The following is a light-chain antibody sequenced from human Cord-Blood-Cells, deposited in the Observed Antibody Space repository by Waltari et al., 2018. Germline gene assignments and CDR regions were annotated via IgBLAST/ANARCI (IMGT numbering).Light chain of an antibody. V-gene: IGLV8-61*01. CDR1: SGSVPTSYY. CDR2: STH. Sequence: QTVVTQEPSFSVSPGGTVTLHCGLSSGSVPTSYYPSWYQQTPGQAPRTLIYSTHTRSSGVPDRFSGSILGNKAALTITGAQADDESDYYCVLYMGSGIWVFGGGTKLTVL. J-gene: IGLJ3*02. CDR3: VLYMGSGIWV.